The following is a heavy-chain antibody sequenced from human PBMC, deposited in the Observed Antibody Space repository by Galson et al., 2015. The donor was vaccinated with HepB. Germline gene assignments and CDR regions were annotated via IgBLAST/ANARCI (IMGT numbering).Heavy chain of an antibody. V-gene: IGHV3-48*01. CDR2: ISSSSSTI. Sequence: SLRLSCAASGFTFSSYSMNWVRQAPGKGLEWVSYISSSSSTIYYADSVKGRFTISRDNAKNSLYLQMNSLRAEDTAVYYCARGFLRYCSGGSCYYYYGMDVWGQGTTVTVSS. CDR3: ARGFLRYCSGGSCYYYYGMDV. CDR1: GFTFSSYS. D-gene: IGHD2-15*01. J-gene: IGHJ6*02.